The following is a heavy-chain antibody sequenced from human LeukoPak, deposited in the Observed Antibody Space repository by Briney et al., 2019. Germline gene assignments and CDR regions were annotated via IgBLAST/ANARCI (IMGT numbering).Heavy chain of an antibody. J-gene: IGHJ3*02. CDR1: GGTFSSYA. D-gene: IGHD5-18*01. Sequence: SVKVSCKASGGTFSSYAISWVRQAPGQGLEWMGGIIPIFDTSNYAQKFQGRVTITADESTSTAYMELSSLRSEDTAVYYCALSDTAIHDAFDIWGQGTMVTVSS. V-gene: IGHV1-69*13. CDR3: ALSDTAIHDAFDI. CDR2: IIPIFDTS.